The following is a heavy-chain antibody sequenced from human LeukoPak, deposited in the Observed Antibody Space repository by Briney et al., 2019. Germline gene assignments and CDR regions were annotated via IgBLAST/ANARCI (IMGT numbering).Heavy chain of an antibody. V-gene: IGHV4-59*08. CDR3: SRHLYGTYYFDY. J-gene: IGHJ4*02. CDR2: IYYSGST. D-gene: IGHD4-17*01. CDR1: GGSISSYY. Sequence: PSETLSLTCTVSGGSISSYYWSWIRQPPGKGLEWIGYIYYSGSTNYNPSLKSRVNISVDTSKNQFTLKLSSVTAADTAVYYCSRHLYGTYYFDYWGQGTLVTVSS.